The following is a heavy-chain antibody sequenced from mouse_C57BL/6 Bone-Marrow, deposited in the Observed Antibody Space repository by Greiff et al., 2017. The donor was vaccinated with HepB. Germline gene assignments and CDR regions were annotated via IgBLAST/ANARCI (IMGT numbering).Heavy chain of an antibody. D-gene: IGHD2-3*01. CDR3: TTWDGYYGVFYAMGY. CDR2: IDPENGDT. Sequence: EVQLQQSGAELVRPGASVKLSCTASGFNIKDDYMHWVKQRPEQGLEWIGWIDPENGDTEYASKFQGKATITADTSANTAYLQLSSLTAEDTAVYYWTTWDGYYGVFYAMGYWGQGTSVTVSS. CDR1: GFNIKDDY. V-gene: IGHV14-4*01. J-gene: IGHJ4*01.